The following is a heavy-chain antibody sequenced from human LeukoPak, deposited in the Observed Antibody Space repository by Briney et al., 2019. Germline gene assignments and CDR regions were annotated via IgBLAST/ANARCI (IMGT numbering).Heavy chain of an antibody. J-gene: IGHJ4*02. D-gene: IGHD2-8*02. CDR2: IFPSGGEI. CDR1: GFTFSTFA. Sequence: GGSLRLSCAASGFTFSTFAMIWVRQPPGKGLEWVSSIFPSGGEIHYADSVRGRFTISRDNSKSTLSLQMNSMRAEDTAIYYCATYRQVLLPFESWGQGTLVTVSS. V-gene: IGHV3-23*01. CDR3: ATYRQVLLPFES.